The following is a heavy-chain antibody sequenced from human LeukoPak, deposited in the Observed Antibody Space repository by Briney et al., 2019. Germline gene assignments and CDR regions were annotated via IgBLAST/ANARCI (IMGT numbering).Heavy chain of an antibody. CDR1: GGSISSYY. CDR3: ARVGDGYNVDH. CDR2: IYYSGST. D-gene: IGHD5-24*01. V-gene: IGHV4-59*01. Sequence: SETLSLTCTVSGGSISSYYWSWIRQPPGKGLEWIGYIYYSGSTNYNPSLKSRVTISVDTSKNQFSLKLSSVTAADTAVYYCARVGDGYNVDHWGQGTLSPSPQ. J-gene: IGHJ4*02.